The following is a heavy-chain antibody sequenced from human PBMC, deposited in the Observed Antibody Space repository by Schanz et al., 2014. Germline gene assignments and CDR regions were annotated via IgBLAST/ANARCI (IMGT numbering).Heavy chain of an antibody. V-gene: IGHV3-20*04. CDR1: GFGFDDYA. J-gene: IGHJ5*01. CDR3: AKDLYNYGIFDS. CDR2: INWNGGST. Sequence: VQLVESGGGVVRPGGSLRLSCAASGFGFDDYAMSWVRQAPGKGLEWVSGINWNGGSTGYADSVKGRFTISRDNSRKTLYLQMNSLRADDTAVYYCAKDLYNYGIFDSWGQGTLVTVSS. D-gene: IGHD3-16*01.